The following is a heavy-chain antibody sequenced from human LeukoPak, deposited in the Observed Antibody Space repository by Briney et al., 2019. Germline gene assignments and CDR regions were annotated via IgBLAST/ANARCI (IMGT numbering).Heavy chain of an antibody. CDR2: LSSDEST. Sequence: GGSLRLSCAASGFTVSGNYMNWVRQAPGRGLEWVSLLSSDESTKYADSVKGRFTIYRDNSKNTLYLQMESLRAEDTAVYYCARNSPDGYIDYWGQGTLVIVSS. CDR3: ARNSPDGYIDY. D-gene: IGHD5-24*01. CDR1: GFTVSGNY. V-gene: IGHV3-53*01. J-gene: IGHJ4*02.